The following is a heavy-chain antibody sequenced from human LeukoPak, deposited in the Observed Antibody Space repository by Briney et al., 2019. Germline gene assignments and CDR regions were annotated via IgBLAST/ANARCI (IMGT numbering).Heavy chain of an antibody. J-gene: IGHJ4*02. D-gene: IGHD3-9*01. V-gene: IGHV4-34*01. CDR2: INHSGST. Sequence: PSETLSLTCAVYGGSFSGYYWSWIRQPPGKGLEWIGEINHSGSTDYNPSLKGRVTISVDTSKNQFSLKLSSVTAADTAVYYCARSLTGYYHFDYWGQGTLVTVSS. CDR3: ARSLTGYYHFDY. CDR1: GGSFSGYY.